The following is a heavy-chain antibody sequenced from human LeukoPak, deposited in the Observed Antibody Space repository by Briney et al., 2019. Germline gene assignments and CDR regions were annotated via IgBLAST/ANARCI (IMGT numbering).Heavy chain of an antibody. CDR2: ISSSTNYI. J-gene: IGHJ4*02. Sequence: PGGSLRLSCVVSGFTFTFSTYTMNWVRQAPGKGLEWVSSISSSTNYIYYADSVKGRFTISRDNAKNSLYLQVNSLRAEDTAVYYCAATGRPYYGSGSFDYWGQGTLVTVSS. CDR3: AATGRPYYGSGSFDY. V-gene: IGHV3-21*01. D-gene: IGHD3-10*01. CDR1: GFTFTFSTYT.